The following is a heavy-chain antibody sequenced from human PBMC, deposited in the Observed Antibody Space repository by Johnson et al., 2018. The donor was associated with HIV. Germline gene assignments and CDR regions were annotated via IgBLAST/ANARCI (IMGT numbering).Heavy chain of an antibody. CDR1: GFTFDDYA. Sequence: VQLVESGGGLVQPGRSLRLSCAASGFTFDDYAMHWVRQAPGKGLEWVANIKQDGSEKYYVDSVKGRFTISRDNAKKSVYLQMNSLRAEDTAVYYCARDPQQWLDVGAFDIWGQGTMVTVS. D-gene: IGHD6-19*01. CDR2: IKQDGSEK. V-gene: IGHV3-7*01. J-gene: IGHJ3*02. CDR3: ARDPQQWLDVGAFDI.